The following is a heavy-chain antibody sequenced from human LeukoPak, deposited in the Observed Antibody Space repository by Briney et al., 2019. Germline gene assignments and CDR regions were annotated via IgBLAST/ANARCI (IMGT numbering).Heavy chain of an antibody. J-gene: IGHJ4*02. CDR2: IRYDGSNK. CDR3: ARDIGGSYYLVADY. Sequence: GGSLRLSCAASGFTFSSYGMHWVRQAPGKGLEWVAFIRYDGSNKYYADSVKGRFTISRDNSKNTLYLQMNSLRAEDTAVYYCARDIGGSYYLVADYWGQGTLVTVSS. V-gene: IGHV3-30*02. CDR1: GFTFSSYG. D-gene: IGHD1-26*01.